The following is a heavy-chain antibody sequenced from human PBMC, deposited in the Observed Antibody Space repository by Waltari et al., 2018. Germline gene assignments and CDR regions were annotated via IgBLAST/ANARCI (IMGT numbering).Heavy chain of an antibody. CDR2: IFSGGPT. CDR1: GGSINNYY. J-gene: IGHJ5*02. V-gene: IGHV4-4*07. CDR3: GSVQYQLLYPTENWFDP. D-gene: IGHD2-15*01. Sequence: QLQLEESGPGLVKPSETLSLTCSVSGGSINNYYWNWIRQPAGKGLEWLGRIFSGGPTNYNPALRSRINMSLDTSKTQFSLNLTAVTAADTAMYYCGSVQYQLLYPTENWFDPWGQGMLVTVSS.